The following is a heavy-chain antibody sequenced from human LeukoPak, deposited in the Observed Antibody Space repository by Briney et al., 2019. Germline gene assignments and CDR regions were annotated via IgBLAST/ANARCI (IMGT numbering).Heavy chain of an antibody. CDR2: IDQSGST. CDR1: GGSFSTYF. V-gene: IGHV4-34*01. J-gene: IGHJ4*02. D-gene: IGHD1-26*01. CDR3: VTFIMGTSTTDY. Sequence: SETLPLTCAVFGGSFSTYFVHWIRHPPGKGLEWIGEIDQSGSTKYNPSLKSRVTVSIDTSKNQFSLNLNSVTAADTAVYYCVTFIMGTSTTDYWGQGTLVTVSS.